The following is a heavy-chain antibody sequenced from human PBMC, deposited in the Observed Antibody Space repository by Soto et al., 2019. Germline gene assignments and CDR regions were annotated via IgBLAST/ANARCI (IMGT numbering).Heavy chain of an antibody. CDR2: ISAYNGNT. V-gene: IGHV1-18*01. CDR3: ARVIFGVDYFDY. J-gene: IGHJ4*02. Sequence: QVQLVQSGAEEKKPGASVKVSCKASDYTFTTYGISWVRQAPGQGLEWMGWISAYNGNTNYAQKLQDRVTMTTDTSTSTAYMELRSLRSDDTAVYYCARVIFGVDYFDYWGQGTLVTVSS. CDR1: DYTFTTYG. D-gene: IGHD3-3*01.